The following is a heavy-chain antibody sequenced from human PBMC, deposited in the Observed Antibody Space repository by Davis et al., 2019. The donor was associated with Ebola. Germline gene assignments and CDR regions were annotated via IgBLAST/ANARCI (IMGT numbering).Heavy chain of an antibody. Sequence: PGGSLRLSCAASGFTVSSNYMIWVRQAPGKGLEWVSVIYSGGDTYYADSVKGRFTISRDNSKNTLYLQMNSLRAEDTAVYYCASRVVVIAEAFDIWGQGTMVTVSS. V-gene: IGHV3-53*01. CDR3: ASRVVVIAEAFDI. CDR2: IYSGGDT. D-gene: IGHD2-21*01. CDR1: GFTVSSNY. J-gene: IGHJ3*02.